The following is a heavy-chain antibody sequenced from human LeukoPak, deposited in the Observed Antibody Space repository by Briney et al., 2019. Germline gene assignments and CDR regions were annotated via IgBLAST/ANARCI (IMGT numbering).Heavy chain of an antibody. CDR3: TRQNDILTGYYGLDY. D-gene: IGHD3-9*01. V-gene: IGHV3-73*01. CDR1: GFTFSSYS. Sequence: GGSLRLSCAASGFTFSSYSMNWVRQASGKGLEWVGRIRSKANSYATAYAASVKGRFTISRDDSKNTAYLQMNSLKTEDTAVYYCTRQNDILTGYYGLDYWGQGTLVTVSS. J-gene: IGHJ4*02. CDR2: IRSKANSYAT.